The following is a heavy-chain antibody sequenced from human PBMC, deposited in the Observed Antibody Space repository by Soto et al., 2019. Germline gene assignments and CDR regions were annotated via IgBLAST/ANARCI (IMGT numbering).Heavy chain of an antibody. CDR1: GGTFSSYT. CDR2: IIPILGIA. CDR3: ARDRIGYYDSGGGYWYFDL. J-gene: IGHJ2*01. D-gene: IGHD3-22*01. Sequence: QVQLVQSGAEVKKPGSSVKVSCKASGGTFSSYTISWVRQAPGQGLEWMGRIIPILGIANYAQKFQGRVTITADKXMSXAXRELSSLRSEDTAVYYCARDRIGYYDSGGGYWYFDLWGRGTLVTVSS. V-gene: IGHV1-69*08.